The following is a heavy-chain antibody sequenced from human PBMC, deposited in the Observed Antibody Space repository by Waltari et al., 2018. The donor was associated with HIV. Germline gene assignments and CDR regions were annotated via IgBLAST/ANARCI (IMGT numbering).Heavy chain of an antibody. V-gene: IGHV4-34*01. CDR3: ARGRSPYSSGWYASEY. CDR2: INHSGST. Sequence: QVQLQQWGAGLLKPSETLSLTCAVYGGSFSGSYWSWIRKHPGKGLEWIGEINHSGSTNYKPSLKSRVTISVDTSKNQFSLKLSSVTAADTAVYYCARGRSPYSSGWYASEYWGQGTLVTVSS. D-gene: IGHD6-19*01. J-gene: IGHJ4*02. CDR1: GGSFSGSY.